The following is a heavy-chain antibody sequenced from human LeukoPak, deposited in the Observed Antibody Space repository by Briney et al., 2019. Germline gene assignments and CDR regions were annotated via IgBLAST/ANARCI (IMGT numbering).Heavy chain of an antibody. V-gene: IGHV3-30*14. J-gene: IGHJ4*02. CDR2: ISYDGSSK. Sequence: GGSLRLSCAASGFTFSSYAMHWVRQAPGKGLEWLAIISYDGSSKFYADSVKGRFTISRDNSKNMLYLQMGSLRAEDMAVYSCARVAPQPYCSTTSCFLDYWGQGTLVTVSS. CDR3: ARVAPQPYCSTTSCFLDY. CDR1: GFTFSSYA. D-gene: IGHD2-2*01.